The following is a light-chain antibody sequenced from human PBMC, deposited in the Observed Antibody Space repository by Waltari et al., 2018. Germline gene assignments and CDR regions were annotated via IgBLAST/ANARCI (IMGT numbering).Light chain of an antibody. CDR1: QSISTW. CDR3: QQYDSYPYT. J-gene: IGKJ2*01. Sequence: DIQMTQSPSTLSASVGDRVTITCRASQSISTWLAWYQQKPGKAPNLLIYKASALESGVPSRFSGSGSATDFTLTISGLQPDDFATYFCQQYDSYPYTFGQGTKVEIK. CDR2: KAS. V-gene: IGKV1-5*03.